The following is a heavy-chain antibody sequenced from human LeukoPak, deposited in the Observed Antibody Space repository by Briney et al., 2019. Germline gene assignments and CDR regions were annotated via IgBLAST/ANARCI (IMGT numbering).Heavy chain of an antibody. Sequence: GGSLRLSCAASGFTFDDYAMHWVRQAPGKGLEWVSGISWNSSSIGYADSVKGRFTISRDNAKNSLYLQMNSLRAEDTALYYCAKDGIAVAGIRGYFDYWGQGTLVTVSS. J-gene: IGHJ4*02. CDR2: ISWNSSSI. V-gene: IGHV3-9*01. CDR3: AKDGIAVAGIRGYFDY. CDR1: GFTFDDYA. D-gene: IGHD6-19*01.